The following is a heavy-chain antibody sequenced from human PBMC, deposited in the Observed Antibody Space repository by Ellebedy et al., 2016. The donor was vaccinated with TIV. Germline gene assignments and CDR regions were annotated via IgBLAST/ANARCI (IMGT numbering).Heavy chain of an antibody. V-gene: IGHV4-59*01. D-gene: IGHD5-24*01. CDR1: GGSISSYY. CDR2: IYYSGST. J-gene: IGHJ4*02. CDR3: ARLRDGYNTFDY. Sequence: SETLSLXCTVSGGSISSYYWSWIRQPPGKGLEWIGYIYYSGSTNYNPSLKSRVTISVDTSKNQFSLKLSSVTAADTAVYYCARLRDGYNTFDYWGQGTLVTVSS.